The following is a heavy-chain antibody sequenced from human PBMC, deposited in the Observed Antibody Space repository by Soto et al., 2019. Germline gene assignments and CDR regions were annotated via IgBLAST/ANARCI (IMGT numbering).Heavy chain of an antibody. V-gene: IGHV3-33*01. CDR2: IWYDGSNK. Sequence: QVQLVESGGGVVQPGRSLRLSCAASGFTFSSYGMHWVRQAPGKGLEWVAVIWYDGSNKYYADSVKGRFTISRDNSKNTLYLQMNSLRAEDTAVYYCARDQGGPYSSSWYPFDYWGQGTLVTVSS. CDR3: ARDQGGPYSSSWYPFDY. J-gene: IGHJ4*02. CDR1: GFTFSSYG. D-gene: IGHD6-13*01.